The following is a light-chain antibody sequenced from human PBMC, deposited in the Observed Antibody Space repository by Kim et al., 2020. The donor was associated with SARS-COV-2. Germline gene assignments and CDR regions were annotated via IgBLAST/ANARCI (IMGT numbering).Light chain of an antibody. CDR1: TGHSTYV. Sequence: ASVKLTNTPSTGHSTYVIAWHQKQPEKRHRYLMKVDRDGRHTKGDGIPDRFSGSTSGAERYLSISGLQSEDEADYYCQTWASAIRVFGGGTQLTVL. CDR3: QTWASAIRV. J-gene: IGLJ3*02. CDR2: VDRDGRH. V-gene: IGLV4-69*01.